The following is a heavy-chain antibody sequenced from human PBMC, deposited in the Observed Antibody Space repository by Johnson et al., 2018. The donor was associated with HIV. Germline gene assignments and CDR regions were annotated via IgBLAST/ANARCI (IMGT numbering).Heavy chain of an antibody. D-gene: IGHD6-13*01. CDR1: GFTFSSYW. Sequence: MQLVESGGGVVQPRRSLTLSCAASGFTFSSYWMHWVRQVAGKGLVWVARINSDGSRTNYADSVKGRFTISRDNAKNTLYLQMSSLKVEDTAMYYWARDGESQQLPLGDAFDVWGQGTMVIVSS. J-gene: IGHJ3*01. CDR3: ARDGESQQLPLGDAFDV. V-gene: IGHV3-74*01. CDR2: INSDGSRT.